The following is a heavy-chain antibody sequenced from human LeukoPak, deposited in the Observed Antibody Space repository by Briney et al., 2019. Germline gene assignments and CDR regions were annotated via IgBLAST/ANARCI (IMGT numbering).Heavy chain of an antibody. J-gene: IGHJ6*03. D-gene: IGHD2-2*01. CDR2: VSDDGNKK. Sequence: GRSLRLSCAASGFTFSSYPMHWVRQAPGKGLEWVAVVSDDGNKKFDADFVKGRFTISRDNSKNTLYLQMNSLRGEDTAVYYCARGQLLLEGYFYYIDVWGEGTTVAVSS. V-gene: IGHV3-30-3*01. CDR3: ARGQLLLEGYFYYIDV. CDR1: GFTFSSYP.